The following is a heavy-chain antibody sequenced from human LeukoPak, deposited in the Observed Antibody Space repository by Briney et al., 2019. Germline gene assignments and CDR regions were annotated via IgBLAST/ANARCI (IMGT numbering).Heavy chain of an antibody. CDR1: GFTFSSYS. V-gene: IGHV3-21*01. Sequence: GGSLKLSCAASGFTFSSYSMNWVRQAPGKGLEWVSFISSSSAHINYADSVKGRFTISRDNPRNSLYLQMNSLRAEDTAVYYCARDIGGSYTAIDYWGQGTLVTVSS. CDR3: ARDIGGSYTAIDY. D-gene: IGHD1-26*01. CDR2: ISSSSAHI. J-gene: IGHJ4*02.